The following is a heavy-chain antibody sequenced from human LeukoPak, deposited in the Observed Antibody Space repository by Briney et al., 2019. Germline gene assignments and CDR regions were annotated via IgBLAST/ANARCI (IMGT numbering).Heavy chain of an antibody. CDR2: ISGDNPGT. Sequence: PGGSLRLSCAASGFTFSTYAMSWVRQTPGKGLEWVAAISGDNPGTYHATSVRGRFSISRDNSKNTLHLQMNGLKAEDAAMYYCAKASVGHCSGAFCYPFDSWGQGTLVTVSS. V-gene: IGHV3-23*01. CDR3: AKASVGHCSGAFCYPFDS. J-gene: IGHJ4*02. D-gene: IGHD2-15*01. CDR1: GFTFSTYA.